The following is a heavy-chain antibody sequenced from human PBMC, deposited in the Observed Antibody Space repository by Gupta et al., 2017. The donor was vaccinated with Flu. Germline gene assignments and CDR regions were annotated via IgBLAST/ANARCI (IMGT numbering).Heavy chain of an antibody. D-gene: IGHD5-18*01. CDR1: GFTFRDNY. Sequence: QVQLVESEGGLVKPGGSLRLSCAASGFTFRDNYMRWIRQAPGKGLDWVSYSSDSGTIYDGDSVKGRFTISRDNANNLLFLQMNSLRAEDTAVYYWATGSNYGYVDYWGQGTLVTVSS. CDR3: ATGSNYGYVDY. V-gene: IGHV3-11*01. CDR2: SSDSGTI. J-gene: IGHJ4*02.